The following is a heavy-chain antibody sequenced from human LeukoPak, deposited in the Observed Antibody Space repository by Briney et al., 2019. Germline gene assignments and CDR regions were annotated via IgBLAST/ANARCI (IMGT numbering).Heavy chain of an antibody. CDR1: GFTFSSYG. D-gene: IGHD6-19*01. V-gene: IGHV3-30*02. CDR2: IRYDGSNK. J-gene: IGHJ4*02. CDR3: AKDVLAVAGTGDY. Sequence: GGSLRLSCAASGFTFSSYGMHWVRQAPGKGLEWVAFIRYDGSNKYYADSVKGRFTISRDNSKNTLYLQMNSLRAEDTAVYYCAKDVLAVAGTGDYWGQGTLVTVSS.